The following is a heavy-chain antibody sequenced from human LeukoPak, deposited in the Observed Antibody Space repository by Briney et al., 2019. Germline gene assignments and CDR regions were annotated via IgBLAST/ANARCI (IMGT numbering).Heavy chain of an antibody. V-gene: IGHV3-21*06. J-gene: IGHJ6*03. CDR3: VREGSGSTHYMDV. Sequence: GGSLRLSCAGSGFTFRGSAMHWVRQASGKGLEWVSSISGSSKSIDYADSLKGRFAISRDNARNSLFLQMNSLRVEDTGVYYCVREGSGSTHYMDVWGKGTTVTVSS. CDR2: ISGSSKSI. D-gene: IGHD3-10*01. CDR1: GFTFRGSA.